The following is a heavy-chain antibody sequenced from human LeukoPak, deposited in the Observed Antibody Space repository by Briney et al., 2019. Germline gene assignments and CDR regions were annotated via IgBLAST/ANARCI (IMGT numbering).Heavy chain of an antibody. D-gene: IGHD6-19*01. CDR3: AKDFPHSSGWYIDAFDI. J-gene: IGHJ3*02. V-gene: IGHV3-7*03. Sequence: GGSLRLSCVASGFSFGKYWMSWVRQAPGKGLEWVANIKLDGSEKNYVDSVKGRFTISRDNTKNSLYLQMNSLRVEDTAVYYCAKDFPHSSGWYIDAFDIWGQGTMVTVSS. CDR2: IKLDGSEK. CDR1: GFSFGKYW.